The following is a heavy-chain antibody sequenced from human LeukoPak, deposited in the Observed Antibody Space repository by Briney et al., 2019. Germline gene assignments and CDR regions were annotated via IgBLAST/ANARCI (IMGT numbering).Heavy chain of an antibody. CDR3: ARDSGIDS. V-gene: IGHV3-48*02. CDR2: IIGSSSTI. CDR1: GFTFSIYS. D-gene: IGHD6-25*01. J-gene: IGHJ4*02. Sequence: PGGSLRLSCVASGFTFSIYSMTWVRQAPGKGLEWVSYIIGSSSTIYYADSVKGRFTVSRDNARNSLYLQMNSLRDDDTAVYYCARDSGIDSWGQGALVTVSS.